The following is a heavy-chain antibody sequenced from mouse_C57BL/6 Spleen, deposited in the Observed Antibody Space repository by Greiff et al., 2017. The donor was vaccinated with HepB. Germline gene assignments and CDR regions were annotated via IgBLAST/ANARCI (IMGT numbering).Heavy chain of an antibody. CDR1: DYTFTSYW. V-gene: IGHV1-69*01. D-gene: IGHD1-1*01. CDR2: IDPSDSYT. Sequence: QVQLQQPGAELVMPGASVKLSCKASDYTFTSYWMHWVKQRPGQGLEWIGEIDPSDSYTNYNQKFKGKSTLTVDKSSSTAYMQLSSLTSEDSAVYYCARPFITTVVATRYFDVWGTGTTVTVSS. J-gene: IGHJ1*03. CDR3: ARPFITTVVATRYFDV.